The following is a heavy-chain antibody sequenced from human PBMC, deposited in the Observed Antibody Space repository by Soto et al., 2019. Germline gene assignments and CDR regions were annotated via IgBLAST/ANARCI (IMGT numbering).Heavy chain of an antibody. V-gene: IGHV3-23*01. J-gene: IGHJ3*02. Sequence: GGSLRLSCMASGFTFSKFAMNWVRQAPGQGLEWVASISENGGSRGGTYYADSVKGRFTISRDNSKNTLYLQLDSLTGADSAIYYCEIANGAVISALGIWGQGTMVTVSS. CDR2: ISENGGSRGGT. D-gene: IGHD3-3*01. CDR3: EIANGAVISALGI. CDR1: GFTFSKFA.